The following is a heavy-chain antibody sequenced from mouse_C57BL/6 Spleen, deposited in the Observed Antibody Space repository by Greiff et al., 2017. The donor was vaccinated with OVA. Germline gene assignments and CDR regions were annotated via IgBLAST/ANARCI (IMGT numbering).Heavy chain of an antibody. CDR2: ISGGGGNT. D-gene: IGHD2-2*01. CDR3: ASYGYDGFAY. CDR1: GFTFSSYT. Sequence: EVMLVESGGGLVKPGGSLKLSCAASGFTFSSYTMSWVRQTPEKRLEWVATISGGGGNTYYPDSVKGRFTISRDNAKNTLYLQMSSLRSEDTALYYCASYGYDGFAYWGQGTLVTVSA. J-gene: IGHJ3*01. V-gene: IGHV5-9*01.